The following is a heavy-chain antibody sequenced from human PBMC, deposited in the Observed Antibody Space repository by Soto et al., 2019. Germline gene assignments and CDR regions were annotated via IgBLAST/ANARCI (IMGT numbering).Heavy chain of an antibody. J-gene: IGHJ3*02. CDR3: AKDVGWELLYDAFDI. D-gene: IGHD1-26*01. CDR1: GFTFSSYA. V-gene: IGHV3-23*01. CDR2: ISGSGGST. Sequence: LGGSLRLSCAASGFTFSSYAMSWVRQATGKGLEWVSAISGSGGSTYYADSVKGRFTISRDSSKNTLYLQMNSLRAEDTAVYYCAKDVGWELLYDAFDIWGQGTMVTVSS.